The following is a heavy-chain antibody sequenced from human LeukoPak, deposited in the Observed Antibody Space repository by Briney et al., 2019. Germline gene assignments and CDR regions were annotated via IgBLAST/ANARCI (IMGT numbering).Heavy chain of an antibody. CDR2: ISSDSRYT. J-gene: IGHJ3*02. CDR1: GFTFSDYY. Sequence: GGALRLSCAASGFTFSDYYMSWIRQAPGKGVEWVSYISSDSRYTNYADSVKGRFTISRDNAKNTVYLQMNSLRVEDTAMYYCARSRDGAFDIWGQGTMVTVSS. V-gene: IGHV3-11*06. CDR3: ARSRDGAFDI. D-gene: IGHD5-24*01.